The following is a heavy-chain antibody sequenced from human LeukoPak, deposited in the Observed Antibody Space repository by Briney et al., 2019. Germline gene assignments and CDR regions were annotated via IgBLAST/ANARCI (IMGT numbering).Heavy chain of an antibody. J-gene: IGHJ4*02. CDR3: AREGYDSSGYYYPFDY. V-gene: IGHV1-69*04. CDR2: IIPILGIA. CDR1: GGTYSSYA. Sequence: SVKVSCKASGGTYSSYAISWVRQAPGQGLEWMGRIIPILGIANYAQKFQGRVTITADKSTSTAYMELSSLRSEDTAVYYCAREGYDSSGYYYPFDYWGQGTLVTVSS. D-gene: IGHD3-22*01.